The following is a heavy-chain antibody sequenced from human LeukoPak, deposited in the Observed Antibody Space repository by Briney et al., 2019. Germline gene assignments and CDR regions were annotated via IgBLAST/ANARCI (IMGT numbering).Heavy chain of an antibody. CDR2: ISGSGTGT. CDR3: AKATPYGRSGA. V-gene: IGHV3-23*01. J-gene: IGHJ5*02. CDR1: GFTFNSYA. Sequence: GGSLRLSCAASGFTFNSYAMSWVRQAPGEGLEWVSAISGSGTGTYYADSVKGRFTISRDNSKNTLYLQMNSLRAEDTAVYYCAKATPYGRSGAWGQGTLVTVSS. D-gene: IGHD3-22*01.